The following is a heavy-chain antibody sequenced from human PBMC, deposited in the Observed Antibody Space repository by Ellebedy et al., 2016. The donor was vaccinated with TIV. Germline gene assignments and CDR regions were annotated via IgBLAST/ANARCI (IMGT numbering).Heavy chain of an antibody. Sequence: SETLSLTXTVSGGSVSSGSYYWSWIRQPPGKGLEWIGYIYYSGSTNYNPSLKSRVTISVDTSKNQFSLKLSSVTAADTAVYYCARDDLEGRAFDIWGQGTMVTVSS. V-gene: IGHV4-61*01. CDR3: ARDDLEGRAFDI. CDR2: IYYSGST. J-gene: IGHJ3*02. D-gene: IGHD3/OR15-3a*01. CDR1: GGSVSSGSYY.